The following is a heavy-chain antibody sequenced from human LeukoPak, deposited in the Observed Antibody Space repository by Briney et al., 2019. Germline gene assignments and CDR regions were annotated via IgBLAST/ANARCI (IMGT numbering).Heavy chain of an antibody. CDR3: ARAYSGSYYVGYYYYYMDV. D-gene: IGHD1-26*01. J-gene: IGHJ6*03. CDR2: IYSSGST. Sequence: PSETLSLTCTVSGGSISSGSYYWSWIRRPAGKGLEWIGRIYSSGSTNYNPSLKSRVTISVDTSKNQFSLKLSSVTAADTAVYYCARAYSGSYYVGYYYYYMDVWGKGTTVTVSS. V-gene: IGHV4-61*02. CDR1: GGSISSGSYY.